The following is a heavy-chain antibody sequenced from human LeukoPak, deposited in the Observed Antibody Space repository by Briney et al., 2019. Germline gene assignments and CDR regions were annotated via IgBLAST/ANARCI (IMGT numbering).Heavy chain of an antibody. V-gene: IGHV3-48*02. CDR1: GFTFSRFA. D-gene: IGHD3-22*01. Sequence: GGSLRLSCAVSGFTFSRFAMSWVRQAPGKGLEWVSSISNSGDKTFYADSVKGRFTISRDNAKNSLYLQMNSLRDEDTAVYYCASTTYYYDSSGPKDPFDYWGQEPWSPSPQ. J-gene: IGHJ4*01. CDR3: ASTTYYYDSSGPKDPFDY. CDR2: ISNSGDKT.